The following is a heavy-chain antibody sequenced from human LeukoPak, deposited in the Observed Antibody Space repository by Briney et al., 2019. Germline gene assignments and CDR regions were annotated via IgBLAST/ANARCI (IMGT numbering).Heavy chain of an antibody. CDR1: GVSISTDY. J-gene: IGHJ4*02. D-gene: IGHD4/OR15-4a*01. CDR2: IHYSGST. CDR3: ARDAGATAY. Sequence: PSETLPLTCTVSGVSISTDYWTWVRQSPGKGLEWIGYIHYSGSTSYNPSLKSRVTISVDTSKNQFSLKLTSVTSADTAVYYCARDAGATAYWGQGALVTVSS. V-gene: IGHV4-59*13.